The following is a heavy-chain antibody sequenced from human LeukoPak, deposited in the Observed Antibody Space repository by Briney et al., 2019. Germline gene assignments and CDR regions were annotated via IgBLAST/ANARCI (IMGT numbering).Heavy chain of an antibody. V-gene: IGHV1-69*05. D-gene: IGHD5-12*01. CDR2: IIPIFGTA. J-gene: IGHJ4*02. Sequence: SVKASCKASGGTFSSYAISWVRQAPGQGLEWMGGIIPIFGTANYAQKFQGRVTITTDESTSTAYMELSSLRSEDTAVYYCASWYSGYDQAYALGYWGQGTLVTVSS. CDR3: ASWYSGYDQAYALGY. CDR1: GGTFSSYA.